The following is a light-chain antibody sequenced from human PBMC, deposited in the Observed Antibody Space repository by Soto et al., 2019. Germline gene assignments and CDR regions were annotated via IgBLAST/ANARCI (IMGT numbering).Light chain of an antibody. V-gene: IGKV1-39*01. CDR1: QDISNS. Sequence: DIQMTQSPSSLSASVGDRVTITCRASQDISNSLNWYQQKPGKPPKVLIYGASTLQGGVPSRFSGGGSGTEFTLTISSLEPEDFAVYYCQQRNNWPLTFGGGTKVHI. J-gene: IGKJ4*01. CDR3: QQRNNWPLT. CDR2: GAS.